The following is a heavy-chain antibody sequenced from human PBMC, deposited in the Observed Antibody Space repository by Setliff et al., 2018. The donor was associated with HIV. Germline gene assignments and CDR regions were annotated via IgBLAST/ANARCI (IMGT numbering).Heavy chain of an antibody. CDR3: AREVDMVTTSDAFDI. V-gene: IGHV4-30-4*08. CDR2: IYYSGSAA. D-gene: IGHD2-21*02. Sequence: SETLSLTCTVSGGSISSTNYYWSWIRQPPGKGLEWIGYIYYSGSAAYYNPSLQSRSTISFDTSKNQFSLRLTSVNAADTAIYYCAREVDMVTTSDAFDIWGQGTMVTVSS. CDR1: GGSISSTNYY. J-gene: IGHJ3*02.